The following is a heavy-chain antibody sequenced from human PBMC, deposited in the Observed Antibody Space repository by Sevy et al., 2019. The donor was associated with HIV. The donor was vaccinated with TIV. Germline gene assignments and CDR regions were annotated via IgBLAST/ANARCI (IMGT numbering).Heavy chain of an antibody. Sequence: GGSLRLSCIASGFTFNKYSMSWVRQAPGKGLERVSTLSFGCGQINYADSVKGRFTISRDDSKNTLYLQMNSLRAEDTAVYYCAREGCTRPHDFWGQGTLVTVSS. CDR1: GFTFNKYS. V-gene: IGHV3-23*01. D-gene: IGHD2-8*01. CDR2: LSFGCGQI. J-gene: IGHJ4*02. CDR3: AREGCTRPHDF.